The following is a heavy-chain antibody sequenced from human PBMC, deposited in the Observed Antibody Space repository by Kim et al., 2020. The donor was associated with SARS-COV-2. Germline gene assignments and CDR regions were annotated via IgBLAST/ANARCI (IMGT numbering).Heavy chain of an antibody. J-gene: IGHJ6*02. CDR3: ARGDCSGGSCYTYYYYGMDV. Sequence: GGSLRLSCAASGFTFSSYAMHWVRQAPGKGLEWVAVISYDGSNKYYADSVKGRFTISRDNSKNTLYLQMNSLRAEDTAVYYCARGDCSGGSCYTYYYYGMDVWGQGTTVTVSS. D-gene: IGHD2-15*01. CDR1: GFTFSSYA. CDR2: ISYDGSNK. V-gene: IGHV3-30*04.